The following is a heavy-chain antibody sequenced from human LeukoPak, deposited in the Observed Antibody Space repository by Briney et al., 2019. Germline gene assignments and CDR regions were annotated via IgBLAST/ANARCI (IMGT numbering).Heavy chain of an antibody. D-gene: IGHD6-13*01. V-gene: IGHV4-59*08. CDR1: GGSISSYY. Sequence: PSETLSLTCTVSGGSISSYYWNWIRQPPGKGLEWIGNIYYSGSTNYNPSLKSRVTISVDTSKNQFSLKLSSVTAADTAVYYCARRVGSSSWYFDYWGQGTLVTVSS. CDR3: ARRVGSSSWYFDY. CDR2: IYYSGST. J-gene: IGHJ4*02.